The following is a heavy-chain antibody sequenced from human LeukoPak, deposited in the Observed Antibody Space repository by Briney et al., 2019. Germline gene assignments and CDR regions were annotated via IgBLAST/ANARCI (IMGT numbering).Heavy chain of an antibody. Sequence: PSETLSLTCSVSGGSISSSTYFLGWIRQPPGKGLEWIGTIYHTGTTYYNPSLQSRVTISVDTSKNQFSLNLSSVTATDTAVYFCARHYTLVTAPGAYYMDVWGKGTTVTVSS. CDR1: GGSISSSTYF. CDR2: IYHTGTT. D-gene: IGHD2-2*01. V-gene: IGHV4-39*01. CDR3: ARHYTLVTAPGAYYMDV. J-gene: IGHJ6*03.